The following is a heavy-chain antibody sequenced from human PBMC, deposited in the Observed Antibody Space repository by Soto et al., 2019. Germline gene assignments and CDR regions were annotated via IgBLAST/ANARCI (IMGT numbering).Heavy chain of an antibody. CDR1: GGSISSSSYY. Sequence: SETLSLTCTVCGGSISSSSYYWGWIRQPPGKGLEWIGSIYYSGSTYYNPSLKSRVTISVDTSKNQFSLKLSSVTAADTAVYYCAKNVAAKLRDAFDIWGQGTMVTVSS. D-gene: IGHD2-15*01. J-gene: IGHJ3*02. V-gene: IGHV4-39*01. CDR2: IYYSGST. CDR3: AKNVAAKLRDAFDI.